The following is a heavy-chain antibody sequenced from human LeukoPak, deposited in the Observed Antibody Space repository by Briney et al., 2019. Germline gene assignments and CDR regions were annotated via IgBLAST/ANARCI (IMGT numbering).Heavy chain of an antibody. V-gene: IGHV3-30*02. J-gene: IGHJ4*02. D-gene: IGHD3-3*01. CDR1: GFTFSMSA. CDR2: KEKDGRTE. CDR3: AKVRSVFGANCFDY. Sequence: GGSLRLSCVGSGFTFSMSAMHWVRQAPGKGLGGVASKEKDGRTEYNADSVKGRFTISRDNSANTLYLELDSLTVEDTAVYYCAKVRSVFGANCFDYWGQGTLVTVSS.